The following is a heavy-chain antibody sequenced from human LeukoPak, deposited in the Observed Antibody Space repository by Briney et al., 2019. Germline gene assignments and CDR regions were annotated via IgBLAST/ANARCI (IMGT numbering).Heavy chain of an antibody. V-gene: IGHV4-59*01. D-gene: IGHD6-19*01. CDR3: ATYKRISGWYVHDY. J-gene: IGHJ4*02. CDR1: GVSISSYY. CDR2: MHDSGTT. Sequence: SETLSLTCSVSGVSISSYYWSWLRQPPGMGLEWIGVMHDSGTTFYNPSLNSLVTMSVDTSKMQFSLQLSSVPAADTAIYYCATYKRISGWYVHDYWGQGILVTVSS.